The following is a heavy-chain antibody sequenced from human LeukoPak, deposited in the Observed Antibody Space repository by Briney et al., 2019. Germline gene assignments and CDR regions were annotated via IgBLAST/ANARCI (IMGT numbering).Heavy chain of an antibody. Sequence: ASVKVSCKASGYTFTRYYMHWVRQAPGQGLEWMGRINPHSGGTNYAQKLQGRVTMTTDTSPSTAYMELRSLRSDDTAVYYCARDDSNYVTFDDWGQGCLATVSS. CDR2: INPHSGGT. J-gene: IGHJ5*02. CDR3: ARDDSNYVTFDD. D-gene: IGHD4-11*01. CDR1: GYTFTRYY. V-gene: IGHV1-2*06.